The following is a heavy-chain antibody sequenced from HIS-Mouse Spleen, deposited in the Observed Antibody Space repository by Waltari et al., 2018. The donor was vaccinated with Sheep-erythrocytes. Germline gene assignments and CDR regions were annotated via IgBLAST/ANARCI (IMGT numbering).Heavy chain of an antibody. J-gene: IGHJ4*02. CDR3: AKDRRGFWDY. CDR2: ISYDGSNK. CDR1: GFTFSPYG. D-gene: IGHD3-10*01. Sequence: QVQLVESGGGVVQPGRSLRLSCAASGFTFSPYGLHWVRQAPGKGLEWVAVISYDGSNKYYADSVKGRFTISRDNSKNTLYLQMNSLRAEDTAVYYCAKDRRGFWDYWGQGTLVTVSS. V-gene: IGHV3-30*18.